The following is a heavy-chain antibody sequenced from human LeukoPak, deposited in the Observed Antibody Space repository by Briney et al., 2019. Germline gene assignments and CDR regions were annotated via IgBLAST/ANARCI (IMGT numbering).Heavy chain of an antibody. CDR2: IYSRGSP. D-gene: IGHD1-26*01. Sequence: SETLPLTCSVSGASINTYYWSWIRQPAGKGLEWIGRIYSRGSPYYNPSLTSRVTMSLDTSENQFSLKLTSVTAVDTAVYYCARGSGSYDWNFDLWGQGTLVTVSS. CDR3: ARGSGSYDWNFDL. J-gene: IGHJ4*03. V-gene: IGHV4-4*07. CDR1: GASINTYY.